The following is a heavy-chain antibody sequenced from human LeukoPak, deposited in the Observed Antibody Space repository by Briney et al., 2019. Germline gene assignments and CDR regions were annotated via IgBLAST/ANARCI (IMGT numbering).Heavy chain of an antibody. CDR3: ARDEHWNYDDAFDI. D-gene: IGHD1-7*01. J-gene: IGHJ3*02. V-gene: IGHV3-30*01. Sequence: GGSLRLSCAASGFTFSSYAMHWVRQAPGKGLEWVAVISYDGSNKYYADSVKGRFTISRDNSKNTLYLQMNSLRAEDTAVYYCARDEHWNYDDAFDIWGQGTMVTVSS. CDR2: ISYDGSNK. CDR1: GFTFSSYA.